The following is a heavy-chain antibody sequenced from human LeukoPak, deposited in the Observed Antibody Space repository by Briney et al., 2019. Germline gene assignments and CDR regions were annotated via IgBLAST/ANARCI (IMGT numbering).Heavy chain of an antibody. CDR1: GGSIGNYY. Sequence: PSETLSLTCTVSGGSIGNYYWNWIWQPAGKGLEWIGRIYTSGTTNYNPSLKSRVTISVDKSKNQFSLKLSSVTAADTAVYYCAREQSAFLSDGDYPYYFDYWRQGTLVTVSS. J-gene: IGHJ4*02. D-gene: IGHD4-17*01. V-gene: IGHV4-4*07. CDR2: IYTSGTT. CDR3: AREQSAFLSDGDYPYYFDY.